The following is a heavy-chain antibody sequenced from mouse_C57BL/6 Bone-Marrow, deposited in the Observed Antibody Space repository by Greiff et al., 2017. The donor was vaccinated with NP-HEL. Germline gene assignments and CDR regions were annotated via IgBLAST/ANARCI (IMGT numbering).Heavy chain of an antibody. CDR1: GYTFTSYW. CDR2: IYPSDSET. CDR3: ARGVCLDY. Sequence: VQLQQPGAELVRPGSSVKLSCKASGYTFTSYWMDWVKQRPGQGLEWIGNIYPSDSETHYNQKFKDKATLTVDKSSSTAYMQLSSLTSEDSAVYYCARGVCLDYWGQGTTLTVSS. V-gene: IGHV1-61*01. J-gene: IGHJ2*01.